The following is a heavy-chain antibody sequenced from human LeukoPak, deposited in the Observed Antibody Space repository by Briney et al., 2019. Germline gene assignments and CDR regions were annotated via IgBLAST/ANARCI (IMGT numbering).Heavy chain of an antibody. Sequence: SETLSLACTVSGDSISSHSYFWGCIRQPPGKGLEWIGSVSYSGTTYYNPSLKGRLTISVDTANNHISLRLTPVTATDTATYYCARHQSERLVVNYWGERGLVTVSS. V-gene: IGHV4-39*01. J-gene: IGHJ4*02. CDR3: ARHQSERLVVNY. D-gene: IGHD2-8*02. CDR2: VSYSGTT. CDR1: GDSISSHSYF.